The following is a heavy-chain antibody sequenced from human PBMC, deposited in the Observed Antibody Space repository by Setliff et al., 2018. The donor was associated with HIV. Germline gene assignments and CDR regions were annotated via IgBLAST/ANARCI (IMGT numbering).Heavy chain of an antibody. Sequence: SETLSLTCAVYGGSFSGYSWSWIRQPPGKGLEWIGEINHSGSTNYNPSLKSRVTISVDTSKNQFSLKLSSVTAADTAVYYCTRAEQQLPYYYYYYGMDVWGQGTTVTVSS. D-gene: IGHD6-13*01. J-gene: IGHJ6*02. CDR1: GGSFSGYS. V-gene: IGHV4-34*01. CDR3: TRAEQQLPYYYYYYGMDV. CDR2: INHSGST.